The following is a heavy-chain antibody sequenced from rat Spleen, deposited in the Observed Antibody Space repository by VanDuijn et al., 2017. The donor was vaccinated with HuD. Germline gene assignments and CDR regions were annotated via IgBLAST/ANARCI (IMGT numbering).Heavy chain of an antibody. Sequence: EVQLVESDGGLVQPGRSLKLSCTASGFTFSAYYMAWVRQAPTKGLEWVASINSGGDNTYSRASVKGRFPISRDNAKSTLYLQMNSLRSEDTATYYCTRDPDGSHYFDWGQGVMVTVSS. J-gene: IGHJ2*01. CDR3: TRDPDGSHYFD. CDR2: INSGGDNT. CDR1: GFTFSAYY. D-gene: IGHD1-12*02. V-gene: IGHV5-25*01.